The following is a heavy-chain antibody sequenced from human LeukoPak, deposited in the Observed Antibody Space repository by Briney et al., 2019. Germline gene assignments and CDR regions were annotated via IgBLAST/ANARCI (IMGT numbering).Heavy chain of an antibody. Sequence: ASVKVSCKASGYAFTGYYMHWVRQAPGQGLEWMGWINPNSGGTNYAQKFQGRVTMTRDTSISTAYMELSRLRSDDTAVYYCARDTGYSSGWYNPEGYWGQGTLVTVSS. V-gene: IGHV1-2*02. D-gene: IGHD6-19*01. CDR2: INPNSGGT. CDR3: ARDTGYSSGWYNPEGY. J-gene: IGHJ4*02. CDR1: GYAFTGYY.